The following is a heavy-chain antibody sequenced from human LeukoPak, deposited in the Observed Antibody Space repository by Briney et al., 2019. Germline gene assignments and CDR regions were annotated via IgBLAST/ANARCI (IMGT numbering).Heavy chain of an antibody. D-gene: IGHD6-13*01. V-gene: IGHV3-30-3*01. Sequence: PGRSLRLSCAASGFTFSSYAMHWVRQAPGKGLEWVAVISYDGSNKYYADSVKGRFTISRDNSKNTLYLQMNSLRAEDTAVYYCAREPIAAAGRATGGLDYWGQGTLVTVSS. CDR1: GFTFSSYA. J-gene: IGHJ4*02. CDR2: ISYDGSNK. CDR3: AREPIAAAGRATGGLDY.